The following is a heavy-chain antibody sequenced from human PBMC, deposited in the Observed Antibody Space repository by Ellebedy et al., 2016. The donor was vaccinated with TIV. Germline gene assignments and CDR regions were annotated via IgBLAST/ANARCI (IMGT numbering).Heavy chain of an antibody. V-gene: IGHV1-69*04. CDR1: GGTFSSYA. J-gene: IGHJ3*02. CDR3: ARGNNWNYPYDAFDI. Sequence: SVKVSXXASGGTFSSYAISWVRQAPGQGLEWMGRIIPILGIANYAQKFQGRVTITADESTSTAYMELSSLRSEDTAVYYCARGNNWNYPYDAFDIWGQGTMVPVSS. CDR2: IIPILGIA. D-gene: IGHD1-7*01.